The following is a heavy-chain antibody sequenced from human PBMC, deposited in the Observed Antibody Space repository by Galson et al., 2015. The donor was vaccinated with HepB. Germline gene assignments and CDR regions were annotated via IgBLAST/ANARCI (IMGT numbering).Heavy chain of an antibody. Sequence: SLRLSCAASGFTFSSYGMHWVRQAPGKGLEWVAVISYDGSNKYYADSVKGRFTISRDNSKNTLYLQMNSLRAEDTAVYYCAKAGLGWELQGYWGQGTLVTVSS. CDR2: ISYDGSNK. J-gene: IGHJ4*02. CDR3: AKAGLGWELQGY. D-gene: IGHD1-26*01. V-gene: IGHV3-30*18. CDR1: GFTFSSYG.